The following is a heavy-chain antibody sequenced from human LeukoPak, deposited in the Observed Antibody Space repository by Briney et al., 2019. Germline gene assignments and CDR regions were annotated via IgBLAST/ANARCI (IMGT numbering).Heavy chain of an antibody. D-gene: IGHD6-19*01. CDR3: TRGAGTGWRFDS. Sequence: GGSLRLSCAASGFTFTSYGMTWVRQAPGKGLEWVSPISSSSSYIYYSGSVKGRFTISRDNAKNSPYLQMNSLKADDTAVYYCTRGAGTGWRFDSWGQGTLVTVSS. J-gene: IGHJ4*02. V-gene: IGHV3-21*01. CDR1: GFTFTSYG. CDR2: ISSSSSYI.